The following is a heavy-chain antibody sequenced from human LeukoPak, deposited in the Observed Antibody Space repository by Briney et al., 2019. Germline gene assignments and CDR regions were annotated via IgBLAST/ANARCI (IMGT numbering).Heavy chain of an antibody. CDR2: ISFDGTIK. J-gene: IGHJ4*02. CDR1: GFTFSSYG. V-gene: IGHV3-30*03. CDR3: ARDRAINYGVPDY. D-gene: IGHD4/OR15-4a*01. Sequence: PGRSLRLSCAASGFTFSSYGIHWVRQAPGKGLEWVAVISFDGTIKYYADSVKGRFTSSRDNSKNTLYLQMNSLRVEDTAVYYCARDRAINYGVPDYWGQGTLVTVSS.